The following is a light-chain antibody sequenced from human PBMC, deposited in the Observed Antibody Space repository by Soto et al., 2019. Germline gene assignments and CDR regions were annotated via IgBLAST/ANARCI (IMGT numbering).Light chain of an antibody. J-gene: IGKJ1*01. CDR1: QSISNW. V-gene: IGKV1-5*01. CDR2: HAS. CDR3: QQYNSYS. Sequence: DIQMTQSPSTLPSSVGDRVTITCRASQSISNWLAWYQQKPGKATKLLIYHASTLESGVPSRFSGSGSGTEFTLTISSLQPDDFATYYCQQYNSYSFGQGTKVDIK.